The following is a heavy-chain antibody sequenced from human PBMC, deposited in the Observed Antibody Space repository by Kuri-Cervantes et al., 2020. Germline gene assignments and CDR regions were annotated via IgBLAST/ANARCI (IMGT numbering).Heavy chain of an antibody. CDR1: GYNLTNYA. D-gene: IGHD2-2*01. V-gene: IGHV1-18*01. CDR2: ISVYNGNT. Sequence: ASVKVSCKASGYNLTNYAFSCVRQAPGQGLEWMAWISVYNGNTNYAQNVQGRVTLTTDTATSTAYMELRSLRSDETAVYYCARGVCSSTSCYWLAHFDSWGQGTLVTVSS. J-gene: IGHJ4*02. CDR3: ARGVCSSTSCYWLAHFDS.